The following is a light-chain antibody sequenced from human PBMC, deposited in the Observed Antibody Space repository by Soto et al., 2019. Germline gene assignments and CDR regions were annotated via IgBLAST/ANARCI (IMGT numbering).Light chain of an antibody. Sequence: DVVMTQSPVSLPVTLGQPASISCRSSHSLLHSNGNTYLDWLQQRPGQSPRRLIYRVSNRDSGVPDRFSGSGSGTDFTLKISRVEAEDVGIYYCMQGSYWPYTFGQGTKLEIK. CDR3: MQGSYWPYT. V-gene: IGKV2-30*02. CDR1: HSLLHSNGNTY. J-gene: IGKJ2*01. CDR2: RVS.